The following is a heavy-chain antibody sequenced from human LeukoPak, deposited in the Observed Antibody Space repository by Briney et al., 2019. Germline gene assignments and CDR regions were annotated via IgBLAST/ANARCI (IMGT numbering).Heavy chain of an antibody. CDR3: ARQGAAGKYYYYYMDV. J-gene: IGHJ6*03. V-gene: IGHV5-51*01. CDR1: GYNFPIYW. Sequence: GESLKISWQGSGYNFPIYWIGWVRQMPGKGLEWMGIIYPDDSNTIYSPSFQGQVTISADKSISTAYLEWSSLKASDTAMYYCARQGAAGKYYYYYMDVWGKGTTVTVSS. D-gene: IGHD6-13*01. CDR2: IYPDDSNT.